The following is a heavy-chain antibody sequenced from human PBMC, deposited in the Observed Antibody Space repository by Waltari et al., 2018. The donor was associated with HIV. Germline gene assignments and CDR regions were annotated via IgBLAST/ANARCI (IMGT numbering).Heavy chain of an antibody. D-gene: IGHD2-15*01. V-gene: IGHV1-2*02. CDR3: ASLGVAANEAYYFDY. CDR1: GYTFTGYY. J-gene: IGHJ4*02. Sequence: QVQLVQSGAEVKKPGASVKVSCKASGYTFTGYYMHWARQAPGQGLEWMGWINPNSGGTNYAQKFQGRVTMTRDTSISTAYMELSRLRSDDTAVYYCASLGVAANEAYYFDYWGQGTLVTVSS. CDR2: INPNSGGT.